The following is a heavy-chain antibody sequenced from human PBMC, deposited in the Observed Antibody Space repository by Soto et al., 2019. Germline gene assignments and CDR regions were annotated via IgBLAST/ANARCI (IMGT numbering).Heavy chain of an antibody. Sequence: SETLSLTCTVSGGSISSYYWSWIRQPPGKGLEWIGYIYYSGSTNYNPSLKSRVTISVDTSKNQFSLKLSSVTAADTAVYYCARADPYSSSWYGGYYYYYYGMDVWGQGTTVTV. CDR3: ARADPYSSSWYGGYYYYYYGMDV. J-gene: IGHJ6*02. V-gene: IGHV4-59*01. CDR1: GGSISSYY. D-gene: IGHD6-13*01. CDR2: IYYSGST.